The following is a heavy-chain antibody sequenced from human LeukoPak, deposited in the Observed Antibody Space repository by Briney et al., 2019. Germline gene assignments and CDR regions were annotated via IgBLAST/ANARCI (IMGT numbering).Heavy chain of an antibody. CDR3: ASASGYCSSTSCYGTNWFDP. V-gene: IGHV4-61*08. Sequence: SETLSLTCTVSGGSVSSGGYYWSWIRQPPGKGLEWIGYINYSGSTNYNPSLKSRVTISVDTSKNQFSLKLRSVTAADTAVYYCASASGYCSSTSCYGTNWFDPWGQGTLVTVSS. D-gene: IGHD2-2*03. CDR1: GGSVSSGGYY. CDR2: INYSGST. J-gene: IGHJ5*02.